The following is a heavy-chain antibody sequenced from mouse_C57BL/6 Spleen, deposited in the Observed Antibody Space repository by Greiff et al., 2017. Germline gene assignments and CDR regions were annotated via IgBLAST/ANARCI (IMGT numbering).Heavy chain of an antibody. CDR3: ARDYDYDRNYAMDY. D-gene: IGHD2-4*01. V-gene: IGHV2-2*01. Sequence: VQLQESGPGLVQPSQSLSITCTVSGFSLTSYGVHWVRQSPGKGLEWLGVIWSGGSTDYNAAFISRLSIRRDNSKSQVFFKMNSLQADDTAIYYCARDYDYDRNYAMDYWGQGTSVNVYS. CDR1: GFSLTSYG. CDR2: IWSGGST. J-gene: IGHJ4*01.